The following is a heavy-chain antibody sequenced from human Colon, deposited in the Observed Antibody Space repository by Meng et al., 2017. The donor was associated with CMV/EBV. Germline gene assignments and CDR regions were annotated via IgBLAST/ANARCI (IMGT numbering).Heavy chain of an antibody. J-gene: IGHJ4*02. Sequence: ASVKVSCKTSGYTFTTYGLSWVRQAPGQGLEWMGWISAYNGNTNYAQNLQGRVTMTRDTSTSTAYMELRSLRSDDTAVYFCARDYYGSGSYWGGTNLGFDSWGQGTLVTVSS. CDR1: GYTFTTYG. CDR2: ISAYNGNT. V-gene: IGHV1-18*01. CDR3: ARDYYGSGSYWGGTNLGFDS. D-gene: IGHD3-10*01.